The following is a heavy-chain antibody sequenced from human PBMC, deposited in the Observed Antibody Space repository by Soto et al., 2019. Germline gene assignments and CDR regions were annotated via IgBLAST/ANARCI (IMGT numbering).Heavy chain of an antibody. Sequence: EVQLLESGGGLVQPGGSLRLSCAASGFTFSSYAMSWVRQAPGKGLEWVSAISGSGGSTYYADSVKGRFTISRHNSKNTLSLQMDSLRAEDAVVYYRARDNDRRVINYFDCRGHGTLVNVSS. D-gene: IGHD3-10*02. CDR2: ISGSGGST. V-gene: IGHV3-23*01. CDR3: ARDNDRRVINYFDC. CDR1: GFTFSSYA. J-gene: IGHJ4*01.